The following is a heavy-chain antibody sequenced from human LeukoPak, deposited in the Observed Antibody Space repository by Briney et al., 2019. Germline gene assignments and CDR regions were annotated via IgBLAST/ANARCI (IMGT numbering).Heavy chain of an antibody. CDR3: ARGDNGIDY. CDR1: GYSISSGYY. CDR2: IYHSGTT. D-gene: IGHD4-17*01. J-gene: IGHJ4*02. Sequence: SETLSLTCAVSGYSISSGYYWGWIRQPPGKGLGWIGGIYHSGTTFYPPSLKSRVTISVDTSKNQLTLQLTSVTAADTDGYDCARGDNGIDYWGQGNLVTVSS. V-gene: IGHV4-38-2*01.